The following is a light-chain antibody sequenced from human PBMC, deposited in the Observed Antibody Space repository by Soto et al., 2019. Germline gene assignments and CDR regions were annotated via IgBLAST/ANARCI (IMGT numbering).Light chain of an antibody. V-gene: IGKV1-33*01. CDR1: QDINNY. J-gene: IGKJ5*01. CDR3: QQDDNFPT. Sequence: DIQMPQSPSSLSASVGDRVTITCQASQDINNYLNWYQQKPGKAPKLLIYDASNLETGVPSRFSGSGSGTDFTFTISSLQPEDIATYYCQQDDNFPTFGQGTRLETK. CDR2: DAS.